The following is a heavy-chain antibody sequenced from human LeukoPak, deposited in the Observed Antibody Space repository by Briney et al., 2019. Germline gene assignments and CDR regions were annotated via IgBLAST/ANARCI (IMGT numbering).Heavy chain of an antibody. CDR2: VSNDGTYK. D-gene: IGHD6-19*01. J-gene: IGHJ4*02. CDR3: AKEGSSGWYGDY. V-gene: IGHV3-30*18. CDR1: GFTFGRYG. Sequence: GGSLRLSCAASGFTFGRYGMHWVRQAPGEGLEWVAAVSNDGTYKTYADSVKGRFSISRDNSKNTLYLQMDSLRAEDTAVYYCAKEGSSGWYGDYWGQGTLVTVSS.